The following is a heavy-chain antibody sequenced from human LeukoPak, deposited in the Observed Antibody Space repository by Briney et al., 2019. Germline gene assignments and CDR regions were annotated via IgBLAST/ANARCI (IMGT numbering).Heavy chain of an antibody. J-gene: IGHJ4*02. CDR2: IYPCDSDA. V-gene: IGHV5-51*06. CDR3: ARSTSGSFDY. Sequence: GESLKISCESSRYSFTEYWIGWVRQMPGKGLEWMAIIYPCDSDARYTYSATFQGQVTISADKSISTTYLQWSSLKAWATVMSSCARSTSGSFDYWGQGTPVTVAS. D-gene: IGHD3-10*01. CDR1: RYSFTEYW.